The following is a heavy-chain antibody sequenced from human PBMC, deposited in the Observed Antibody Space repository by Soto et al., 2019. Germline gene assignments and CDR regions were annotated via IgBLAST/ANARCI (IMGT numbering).Heavy chain of an antibody. CDR3: ARCRGSGSYYPVNFDY. CDR2: IYPGDSDT. CDR1: GYSFTSYW. D-gene: IGHD3-10*01. V-gene: IGHV5-51*01. Sequence: GESLKISCKGSGYSFTSYWIGWVRQMPGKGLEGMGIIYPGDSDTRYSPSFQGQVTISADKSISTAYLQWSSLKASDTAMYYCARCRGSGSYYPVNFDYWGQGTLVTAPQ. J-gene: IGHJ4*02.